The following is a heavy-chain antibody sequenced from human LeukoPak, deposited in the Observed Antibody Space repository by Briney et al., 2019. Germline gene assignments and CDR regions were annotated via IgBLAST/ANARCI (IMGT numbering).Heavy chain of an antibody. Sequence: GGSLRLSCAASGFTFSSYAMSWVRQAPGKGLEWVSVIYSGGSTYYADSVKGRFTISRDNSKNTLYLQMNSLRAEDTAVYYCARHQIVVVPAAGMDVWGQGATVTVSS. V-gene: IGHV3-66*04. J-gene: IGHJ6*02. CDR2: IYSGGST. D-gene: IGHD2-2*01. CDR3: ARHQIVVVPAAGMDV. CDR1: GFTFSSYA.